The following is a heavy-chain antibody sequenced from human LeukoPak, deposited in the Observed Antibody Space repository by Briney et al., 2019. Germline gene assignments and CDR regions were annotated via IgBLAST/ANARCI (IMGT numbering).Heavy chain of an antibody. V-gene: IGHV3-74*01. J-gene: IGHJ4*02. CDR3: ARAKNRGGQLDY. D-gene: IGHD2/OR15-2a*01. Sequence: GGSLRLSCAASGFTFSSYWMHWVRQAPGKGLVWVSRIQTDGSSTNYADSVKGRFTISRDNAKNSLYLQMNSLRAEDTAVYYCARAKNRGGQLDYWGQGTLVTVSS. CDR2: IQTDGSST. CDR1: GFTFSSYW.